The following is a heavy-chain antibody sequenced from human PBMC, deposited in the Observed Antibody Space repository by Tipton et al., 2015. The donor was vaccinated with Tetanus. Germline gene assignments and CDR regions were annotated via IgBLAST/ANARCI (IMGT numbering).Heavy chain of an antibody. Sequence: GLVKPSETLSLTCTVSRGSVRGGDFQWSWIRQHPGKGLDWIGYIFHTGGADYNPSLKSRATISIDTSKNQFSLKLSSVTAADTAVYYCARVDDSVWGSPFDPWGQGVLVTVSS. CDR3: ARVDDSVWGSPFDP. D-gene: IGHD3-16*01. CDR1: RGSVRGGDFQ. J-gene: IGHJ5*02. V-gene: IGHV4-31*03. CDR2: IFHTGGA.